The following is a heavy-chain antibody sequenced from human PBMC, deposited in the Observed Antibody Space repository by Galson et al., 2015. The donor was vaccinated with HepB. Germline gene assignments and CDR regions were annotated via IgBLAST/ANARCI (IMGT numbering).Heavy chain of an antibody. J-gene: IGHJ5*02. CDR2: ISYDGSNK. Sequence: SLRLSCAASGFTFSSYAMHWVRQAPGKGLEWVAVISYDGSNKYYADSVKGRFTISRDNSKNTLYLQMNSLGAEDTAVYYCARELSDYYEENGWFDPWGQGTLVTVSS. CDR3: ARELSDYYEENGWFDP. D-gene: IGHD3-22*01. V-gene: IGHV3-30*04. CDR1: GFTFSSYA.